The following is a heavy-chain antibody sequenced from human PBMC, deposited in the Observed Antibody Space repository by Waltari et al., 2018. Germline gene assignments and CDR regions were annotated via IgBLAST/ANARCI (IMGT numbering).Heavy chain of an antibody. V-gene: IGHV4-59*11. CDR1: GGSISSHY. J-gene: IGHJ6*02. D-gene: IGHD6-13*01. Sequence: QVQLQESGPGLVKPSETLSLTCTVSGGSISSHYWSWIRQPPGKGLEWIGYIYYSGRTNYNPSLKSRVTISVDTSKNQFSLKLSSVTAEDTAVYYCARGPGSSSWLSYYYYGMDVWGQGTTVTVSS. CDR3: ARGPGSSSWLSYYYYGMDV. CDR2: IYYSGRT.